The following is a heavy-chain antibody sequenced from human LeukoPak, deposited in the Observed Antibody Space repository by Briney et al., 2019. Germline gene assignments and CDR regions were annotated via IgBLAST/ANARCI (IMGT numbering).Heavy chain of an antibody. CDR1: GGSISSYY. Sequence: PSETLSLTCTVSGGSISSYYWSWVRQPPGKGLEWIGAIHYSGSTTYTPSLKSRVTVSVGTSKNQFSLKLSSVTAADTAVYYCARRLGGTSTGFDYWGQGTLVTVSS. CDR3: ARRLGGTSTGFDY. CDR2: IHYSGST. D-gene: IGHD2-2*01. V-gene: IGHV4-59*08. J-gene: IGHJ4*02.